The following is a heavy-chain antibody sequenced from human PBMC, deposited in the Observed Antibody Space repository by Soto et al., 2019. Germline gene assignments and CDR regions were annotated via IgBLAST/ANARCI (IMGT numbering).Heavy chain of an antibody. V-gene: IGHV4-30-2*01. J-gene: IGHJ4*02. CDR3: ARANDDFWRALDY. Sequence: QLQLQESGSGLVKPSQTLSLTCAVSGVSISSGGYSWSWIRQPPGKGLEWIGYMYHSGSNYYNPSLKSRVTISVDRSKNQFSLNLSSVTAADTAMYYCARANDDFWRALDYWGQGTVVTVSS. CDR1: GVSISSGGYS. D-gene: IGHD3-3*01. CDR2: MYHSGSN.